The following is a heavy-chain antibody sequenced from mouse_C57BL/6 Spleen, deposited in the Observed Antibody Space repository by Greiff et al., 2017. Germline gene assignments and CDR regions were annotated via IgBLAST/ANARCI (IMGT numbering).Heavy chain of an antibody. CDR2: IYPSDSET. J-gene: IGHJ1*03. Sequence: VQLQQPGAELVRPGSSVKLSCKASGYTFTSYWMDWVKQRPGQGLEWIGNIYPSDSETHYNQKFKDKATLTVDKSSSTAYIQLSSLTSEDSAVYYCARRSLTGPYWYFDVWGTGTTVTVSS. CDR1: GYTFTSYW. D-gene: IGHD4-1*01. CDR3: ARRSLTGPYWYFDV. V-gene: IGHV1-61*01.